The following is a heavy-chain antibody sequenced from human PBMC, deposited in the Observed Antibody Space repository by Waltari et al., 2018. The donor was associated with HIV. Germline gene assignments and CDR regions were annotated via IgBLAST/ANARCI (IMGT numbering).Heavy chain of an antibody. CDR1: GGSVTTSAFF. CDR3: SAQQRFNIFGVGPKIGGLES. CDR2: IFQNVAG. Sequence: QVRLQESGPGLLKPSQTLSLTCTVSGGSVTTSAFFWTWVRQPPGKGLAYLGYIFQNVAGSYSPSLKRCLSFSIDESKNQFSLHLYYWTVADSARYFCSAQQRFNIFGVGPKIGGLESWGPGLLLSVS. J-gene: IGHJ4*01. D-gene: IGHD3-3*01. V-gene: IGHV4-30-4*03.